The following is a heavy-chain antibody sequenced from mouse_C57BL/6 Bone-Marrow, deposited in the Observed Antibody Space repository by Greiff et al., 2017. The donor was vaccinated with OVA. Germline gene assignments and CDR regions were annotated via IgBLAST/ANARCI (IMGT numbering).Heavy chain of an antibody. Sequence: VQLQQPGAELVRPGSSVKLSCKASGYTFTSYWMDWVKQRPGQGLEWIGNIYPSDSETHYNQKFKDKATLTVDKSSSTAYMQLSSLTSEDSAVYYCACYGNFSWFAYWGQGTLVTVSA. D-gene: IGHD2-1*01. V-gene: IGHV1-61*01. J-gene: IGHJ3*01. CDR1: GYTFTSYW. CDR2: IYPSDSET. CDR3: ACYGNFSWFAY.